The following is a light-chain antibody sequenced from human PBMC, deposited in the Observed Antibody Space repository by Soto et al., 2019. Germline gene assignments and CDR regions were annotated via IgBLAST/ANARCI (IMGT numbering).Light chain of an antibody. CDR3: QQYNKWPRR. J-gene: IGKJ1*01. CDR2: GAS. Sequence: IVMARSPYTRSVSPGEGSTLSCRASRSISRYLAWYQHQPGQAPRLLIYGASTRATGIPARFSGSGPGTEFTLTITSMQSEDFGVYYCQQYNKWPRRFGQGTKVDIK. V-gene: IGKV3-15*01. CDR1: RSISRY.